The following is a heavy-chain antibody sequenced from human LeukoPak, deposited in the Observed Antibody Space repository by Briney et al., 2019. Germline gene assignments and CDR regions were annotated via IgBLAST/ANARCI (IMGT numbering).Heavy chain of an antibody. J-gene: IGHJ3*02. D-gene: IGHD5-18*01. CDR1: GGSISSYY. CDR2: IYYSGST. V-gene: IGHV4-59*12. Sequence: PSETLSLTCTVSGGSISSYYWSWIRQPPGKGLEWIGYIYYSGSTNYNPSLKSRVTISVDTSKNQFSLKLSSVTAADTAVYYCARLNYSYGRVNAFDIWGQGTMVTVSS. CDR3: ARLNYSYGRVNAFDI.